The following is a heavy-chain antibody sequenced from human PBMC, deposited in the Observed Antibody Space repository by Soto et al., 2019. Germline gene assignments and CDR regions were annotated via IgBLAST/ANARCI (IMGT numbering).Heavy chain of an antibody. V-gene: IGHV3-30*04. CDR1: GFIFKNYA. Sequence: QVQLVESGGGVVQPGRSLRLSCAGSGFIFKNYALNWVRQAPGKGLEWVASITRDGYNKYYADSVKGRFTISRDNSRDTLSLQLTALTIEDSSVYYFTTSSGGSSSVGMDYWGQGTRVTVSS. CDR3: TTSSGGSSSVGMDY. CDR2: ITRDGYNK. J-gene: IGHJ4*02. D-gene: IGHD6-6*01.